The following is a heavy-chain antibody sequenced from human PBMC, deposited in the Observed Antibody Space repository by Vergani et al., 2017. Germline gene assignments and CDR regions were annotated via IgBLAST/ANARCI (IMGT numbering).Heavy chain of an antibody. D-gene: IGHD1-1*01. CDR2: ISYDGTQK. CDR1: VYTSSYYG. CDR3: ATKSCGTPGCQIGYFRE. Sequence: QVHLVESGGGVFQPGRSLRLSCVVSVYTSSYYGMHWVRQAPGKGLEWVAVISYDGTQKYYADSVKGRFTISRDNSKSTLYLQMNSLRTEDTAVYDCATKSCGTPGCQIGYFREWGQGTLVTVSS. V-gene: IGHV3-30*03. J-gene: IGHJ1*01.